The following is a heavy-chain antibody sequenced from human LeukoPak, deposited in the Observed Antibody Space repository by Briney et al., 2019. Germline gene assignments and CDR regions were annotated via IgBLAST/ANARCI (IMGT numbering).Heavy chain of an antibody. D-gene: IGHD1-1*01. J-gene: IGHJ6*03. CDR3: ARAESGKNYYYYYMDV. CDR2: ISSSGSTI. Sequence: GGSLRLSCAASGFTFSDYYMSWIRQAPGKGLEWVSYISSSGSTIYYADSVKGRFTISRDNAKNSLYLQMNSLRAEDTAVYYCARAESGKNYYYYYMDVWGKGTTVTVSS. V-gene: IGHV3-11*01. CDR1: GFTFSDYY.